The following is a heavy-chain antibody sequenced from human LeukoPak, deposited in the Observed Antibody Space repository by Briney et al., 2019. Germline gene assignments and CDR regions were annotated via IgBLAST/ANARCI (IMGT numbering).Heavy chain of an antibody. Sequence: SEKVSCKASGFTFTSSAVQWVRQARGQRLEWIGWIVVGSGNTNYAQKFQERVTITRDMSTSTAYMELSSLRSEDTAVYYCAADPRIAAAYDYWGQGTLVTVSS. D-gene: IGHD6-13*01. V-gene: IGHV1-58*01. CDR3: AADPRIAAAYDY. CDR1: GFTFTSSA. CDR2: IVVGSGNT. J-gene: IGHJ4*02.